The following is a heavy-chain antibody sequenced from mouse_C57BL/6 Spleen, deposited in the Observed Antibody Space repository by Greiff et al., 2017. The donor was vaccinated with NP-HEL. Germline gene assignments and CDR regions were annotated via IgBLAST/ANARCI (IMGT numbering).Heavy chain of an antibody. J-gene: IGHJ2*01. CDR1: GYTFTSYW. CDR3: ARRSYYGSDY. CDR2: IYPSDSET. V-gene: IGHV1-61*01. D-gene: IGHD2-2*01. Sequence: VQLQQPGAELVRPGSSVKLSCKASGYTFTSYWMDWVKQRPGQGLEWIGNIYPSDSETHYNQKFKDKATLTVDKSSSTAYMQLSSLTSEDSAVYYCARRSYYGSDYWGQGTTLTVSS.